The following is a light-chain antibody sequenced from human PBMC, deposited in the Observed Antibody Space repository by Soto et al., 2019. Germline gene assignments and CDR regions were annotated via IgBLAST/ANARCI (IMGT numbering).Light chain of an antibody. CDR3: SSYTTISTLV. CDR1: SSDIGAYDS. J-gene: IGLJ2*01. V-gene: IGLV2-14*03. CDR2: DVA. Sequence: QSALTQPASVSGSPGQSITIPCTGTSSDIGAYDSVSWYQQHPGKAPKLMIYDVANRPSGVSDRFSGSKSGNTASLTISGIQAEDEADYYCSSYTTISTLVFGGGTKVTVL.